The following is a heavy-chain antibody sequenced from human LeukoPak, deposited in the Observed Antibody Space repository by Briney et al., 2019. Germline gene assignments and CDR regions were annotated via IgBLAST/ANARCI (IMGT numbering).Heavy chain of an antibody. Sequence: SETLSLTCTVSGGSISSYYWSWIRQPPGKGLEWIGYIYYSGSTNYNPSLKSRVTISVDTSKNQFSLKLSSVTAADTAVYYCAWSGYYFDYWGQGTLVTVSS. CDR1: GGSISSYY. V-gene: IGHV4-59*01. CDR2: IYYSGST. CDR3: AWSGYYFDY. J-gene: IGHJ4*02. D-gene: IGHD3-3*01.